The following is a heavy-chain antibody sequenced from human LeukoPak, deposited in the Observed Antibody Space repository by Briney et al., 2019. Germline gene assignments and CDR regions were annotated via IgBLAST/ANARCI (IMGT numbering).Heavy chain of an antibody. V-gene: IGHV1-69*13. CDR3: AREGVDDFWSGPANNWFDP. D-gene: IGHD3-3*01. Sequence: SVKVSCKASGGTFSSYAISWVRQAPGQGLEWMGGIIPIFGTANYAQKFQGRVTITADESTSTACMELSSLRSEDTAMYYCAREGVDDFWSGPANNWFDPWGQGTLVTVSS. CDR2: IIPIFGTA. J-gene: IGHJ5*02. CDR1: GGTFSSYA.